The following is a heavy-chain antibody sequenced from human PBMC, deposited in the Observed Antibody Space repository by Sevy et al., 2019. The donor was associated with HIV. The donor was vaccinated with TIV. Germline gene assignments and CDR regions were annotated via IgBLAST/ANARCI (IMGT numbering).Heavy chain of an antibody. Sequence: GGSLRLSCAASGFTFSDHGMHWVRQAPGKGLDWVGAISYDGNNRYYADSVKGRFTISRDNSKNTLYLQMDSVRPEDTAVYYCAKEDYGGNLPNYFASWGQGTRVTVSS. D-gene: IGHD4-17*01. V-gene: IGHV3-30*18. CDR3: AKEDYGGNLPNYFAS. CDR1: GFTFSDHG. J-gene: IGHJ4*02. CDR2: ISYDGNNR.